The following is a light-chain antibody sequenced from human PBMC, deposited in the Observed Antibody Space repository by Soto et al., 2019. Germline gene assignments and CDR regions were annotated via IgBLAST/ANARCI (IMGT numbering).Light chain of an antibody. CDR3: EAYGNLPPS. Sequence: EIVLTQSPGTLSLSPGERATLSCRASQTITTLAWYQQKPGQAPRLLNYRVSSRATGVPGRLSVSGSGTDYTLTISRLVPIDCVVDYCEAYGNLPPSVGGGTQVEI. CDR2: RVS. J-gene: IGKJ4*01. CDR1: QTITT. V-gene: IGKV3-20*01.